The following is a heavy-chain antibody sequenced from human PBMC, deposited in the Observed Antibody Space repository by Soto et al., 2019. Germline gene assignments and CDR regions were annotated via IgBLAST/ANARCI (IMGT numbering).Heavy chain of an antibody. CDR3: ARDSHVGSGWQLTANY. V-gene: IGHV3-33*01. D-gene: IGHD6-19*01. CDR2: IWYDGSNK. J-gene: IGHJ4*02. CDR1: GFTFSSYG. Sequence: GGSLRLSCAASGFTFSSYGMHWVRQAPGKGLEWVAVIWYDGSNKYYAESVKGRFTISRDNSKNTLYLQMNSLRAEDTAVYYCARDSHVGSGWQLTANYWGQGTLVTVSS.